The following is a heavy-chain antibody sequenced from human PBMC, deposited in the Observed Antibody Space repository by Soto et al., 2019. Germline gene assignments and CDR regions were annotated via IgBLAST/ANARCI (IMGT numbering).Heavy chain of an antibody. Sequence: PGESLKISCKGSGYSFTSYWIGWVRQMPGKGLEWMGIIYPGDSDTRYSPSFQGQVTISADKSISTAYLQWSSLKASDTAMYYCARHKRGSTSWLDAFDIWGQGTMVTVSS. CDR1: GYSFTSYW. V-gene: IGHV5-51*01. J-gene: IGHJ3*02. CDR3: ARHKRGSTSWLDAFDI. CDR2: IYPGDSDT. D-gene: IGHD2-2*01.